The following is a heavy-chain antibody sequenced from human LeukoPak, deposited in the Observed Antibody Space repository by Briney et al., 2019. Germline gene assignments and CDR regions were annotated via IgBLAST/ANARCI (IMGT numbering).Heavy chain of an antibody. Sequence: ASVEVSCKASGYTFTGYYMHWVRQAPGQGLEWMGWINPNSGGTNYAQKFQGRVTMTRDTSISTAYMELSRLRPDDTAVYYCARDNCSGGSCYGRFDYWGQGTLVTVSS. CDR1: GYTFTGYY. V-gene: IGHV1-2*02. D-gene: IGHD2-15*01. J-gene: IGHJ4*02. CDR3: ARDNCSGGSCYGRFDY. CDR2: INPNSGGT.